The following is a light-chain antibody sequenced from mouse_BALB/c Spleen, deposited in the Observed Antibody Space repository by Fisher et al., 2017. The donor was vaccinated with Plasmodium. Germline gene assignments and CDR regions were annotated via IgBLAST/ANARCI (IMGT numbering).Light chain of an antibody. Sequence: DIVITQTTATLSVTPGDSVSLSCRASQSISNNLHWYQQKSHESPRLLITYASQSLSGIPSRFSGSGLGTDFTLKISRVEAEDLGVYYCWQGTHLWTFGGGTKLEIK. CDR3: WQGTHLWT. CDR1: QSISNN. CDR2: YAS. V-gene: IGKV5-43*01. J-gene: IGKJ1*01.